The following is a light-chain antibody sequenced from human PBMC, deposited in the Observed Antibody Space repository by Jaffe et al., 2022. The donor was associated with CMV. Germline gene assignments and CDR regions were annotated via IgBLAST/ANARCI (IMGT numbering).Light chain of an antibody. CDR3: SSYTSSRTYV. CDR1: SSDIDNGYNY. Sequence: QSALTQPASVSGSPGQSITISCTGTSSDIDNGYNYVSWYQQHPGKAPKLMVYDVSNRPSGVSNRFSGSKSGNTASLIISGLQAADEADYYCSSYTSSRTYVFGAGTKVTVL. J-gene: IGLJ1*01. CDR2: DVS. V-gene: IGLV2-14*03.